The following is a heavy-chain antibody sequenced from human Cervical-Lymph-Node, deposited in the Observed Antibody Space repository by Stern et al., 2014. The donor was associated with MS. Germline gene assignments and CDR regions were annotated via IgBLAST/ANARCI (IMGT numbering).Heavy chain of an antibody. CDR1: GYSISSGYY. D-gene: IGHD6-13*01. J-gene: IGHJ5*02. CDR2: IYHSGST. CDR3: AREEQQLVHGNWFDP. Sequence: QVQLQESGPGLVKPSETLSLTCTVSGYSISSGYYWGWIRQPPGKGLEWIGTIYHSGSTYYNPSLKSRVTISVDTSKNQFPLKLTSVTAADTAVYYCAREEQQLVHGNWFDPWGQGTLVTVSS. V-gene: IGHV4-38-2*02.